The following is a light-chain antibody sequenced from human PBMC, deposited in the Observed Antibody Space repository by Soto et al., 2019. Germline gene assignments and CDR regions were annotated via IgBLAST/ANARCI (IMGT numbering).Light chain of an antibody. CDR3: DSWDNSLSVVL. Sequence: QSVLTQPPSVSAAPGQRVTISCSGSSSNIGSNYVSWYQQLPGTAPKLLIYDNYKRPSGIPDRFSGSTSGTSATLAIAGLQTADEADYYCDSWDNSLSVVLFGGGTKVTVL. CDR2: DNY. V-gene: IGLV1-51*01. J-gene: IGLJ2*01. CDR1: SSNIGSNY.